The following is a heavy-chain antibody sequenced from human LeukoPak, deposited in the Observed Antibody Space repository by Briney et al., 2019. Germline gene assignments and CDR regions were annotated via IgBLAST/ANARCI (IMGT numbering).Heavy chain of an antibody. D-gene: IGHD6-13*01. Sequence: ASVKVSCKASGYTFTNYDITWVRQAPGQGLEWMGWISGYNGNTNYAQKFQGRVTITADKSTSTAYMELSSLRSEDTAVYYCARVMGPGIAAAGTSYYYYGMDVWGQGTTVTVSS. CDR3: ARVMGPGIAAAGTSYYYYGMDV. V-gene: IGHV1-18*01. CDR2: ISGYNGNT. J-gene: IGHJ6*02. CDR1: GYTFTNYD.